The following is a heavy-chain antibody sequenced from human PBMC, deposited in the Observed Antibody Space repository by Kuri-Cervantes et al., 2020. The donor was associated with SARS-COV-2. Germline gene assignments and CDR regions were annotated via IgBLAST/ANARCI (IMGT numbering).Heavy chain of an antibody. V-gene: IGHV1-69*04. J-gene: IGHJ3*02. Sequence: SVKVPCKASGGTLSTYTITWVRQAPGQGLEWMGRIIPVLRVENYAQHFKGRVTIPADKSTNTAYMELNSLRSEDTAVYYCARDSEMTRDAFDIWGQGTMVTVSS. D-gene: IGHD4-11*01. CDR3: ARDSEMTRDAFDI. CDR1: GGTLSTYT. CDR2: IIPVLRVE.